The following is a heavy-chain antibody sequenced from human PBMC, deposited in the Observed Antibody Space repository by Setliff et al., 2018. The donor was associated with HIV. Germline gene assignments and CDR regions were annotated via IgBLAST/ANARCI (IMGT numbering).Heavy chain of an antibody. CDR3: ARYRSKLDWFDP. J-gene: IGHJ5*02. CDR1: GGSFSSVSYY. V-gene: IGHV4-61*02. D-gene: IGHD1-26*01. CDR2: IYFSGST. Sequence: KTSETLSLTCTVSGGSFSSVSYYWNWIRQPAGKGLEWIGRIYFSGSTNYNPSLKSRVTISVDTSKKQFSLKLRSVTASDTSVYYCARYRSKLDWFDPWGQGILVTVSS.